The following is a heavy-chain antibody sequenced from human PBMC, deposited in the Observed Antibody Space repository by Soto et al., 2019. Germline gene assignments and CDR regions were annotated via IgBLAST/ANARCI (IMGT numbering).Heavy chain of an antibody. CDR3: ARALPYYYGSGSYFAH. CDR1: GGSFSGYY. D-gene: IGHD3-10*01. Sequence: QVQLQQWGAGLLKPSETLSLTCAVYGGSFSGYYWSWIRQPPGKGLEWIGEINHSGSTNYNPSLKSRVTISVDTSKNQFSLKLSSVTAADTAVYYCARALPYYYGSGSYFAHWGQGTLVTVSS. V-gene: IGHV4-34*01. J-gene: IGHJ4*02. CDR2: INHSGST.